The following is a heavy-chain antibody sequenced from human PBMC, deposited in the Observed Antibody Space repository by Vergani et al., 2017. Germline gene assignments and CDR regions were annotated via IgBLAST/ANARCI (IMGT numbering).Heavy chain of an antibody. V-gene: IGHV6-1*01. CDR3: ARGRLGGFDY. D-gene: IGHD7-27*01. J-gene: IGHJ4*02. CDR1: GDSVSTSTAA. Sequence: QVQLQQSGPGLVMPSPTLSLTCAISGDSVSTSTAAWNWIRQSPSRGLEWLGRTYYRSKWYFDYAESVKSRIIINPDTSKNQFSLQLNSVTPADTAVYYCARGRLGGFDYWGQGTLVTVSS. CDR2: TYYRSKWYF.